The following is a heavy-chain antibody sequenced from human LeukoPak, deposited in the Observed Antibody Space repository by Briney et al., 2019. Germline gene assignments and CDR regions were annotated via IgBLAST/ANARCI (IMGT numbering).Heavy chain of an antibody. V-gene: IGHV1-8*01. CDR1: GYTFTSYD. J-gene: IGHJ6*02. Sequence: ASVKVSCKASGYTFTSYDINWVRQATGQGLEWMGWMNPNSGNTGYARKFQGRVTMTRNTSISTAYMELSSLRSEDTAVYYCARGGPQYYYYYGMDVWGQGTTVTVSS. CDR2: MNPNSGNT. CDR3: ARGGPQYYYYYGMDV.